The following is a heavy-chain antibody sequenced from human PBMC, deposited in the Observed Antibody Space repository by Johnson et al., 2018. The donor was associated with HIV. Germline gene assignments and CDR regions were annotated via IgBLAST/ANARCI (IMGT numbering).Heavy chain of an antibody. V-gene: IGHV3-11*04. CDR1: GFTFSDYY. CDR2: ISSSGGST. J-gene: IGHJ3*02. CDR3: ARDADTAMVTGGSFDI. D-gene: IGHD5-18*01. Sequence: QVQLVESGGGLVKPGGSLRLSCAASGFTFSDYYMSWIRQAPGKGLEWVSYISSSGGSTYYADSVKGRFTISRDNSKNTLYLQMNSLRAEDTAVYYCARDADTAMVTGGSFDIWGQGTMVTVSS.